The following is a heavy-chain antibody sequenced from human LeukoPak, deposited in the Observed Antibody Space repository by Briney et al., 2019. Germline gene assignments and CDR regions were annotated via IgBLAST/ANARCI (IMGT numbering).Heavy chain of an antibody. D-gene: IGHD1-26*01. J-gene: IGHJ1*01. CDR3: ARASGSRAEYFHH. Sequence: PGGSLRLSCAASGFTFSSYSMNWVRQAPGKGLEWVSYISSSSSTIYYADSVKGRFTISRDNAKNSLYLQMNSLRAEDTAVYYCARASGSRAEYFHHWGQGTLVTVSS. CDR1: GFTFSSYS. V-gene: IGHV3-48*01. CDR2: ISSSSSTI.